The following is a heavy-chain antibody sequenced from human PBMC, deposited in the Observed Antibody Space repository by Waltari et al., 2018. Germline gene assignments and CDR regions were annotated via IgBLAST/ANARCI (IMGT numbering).Heavy chain of an antibody. V-gene: IGHV3-23*03. CDR2: IYSGCST. Sequence: EVQLLESGGGLVQPGGSLRLSCAASGFTFSNYAMNWVRQAPGKGLEWVSVIYSGCSTYYADSVKGRFTISRDNSKNTLYLQTNSLRAEDTAVYYCAKWKRDSGYYYFDYWGQGTLVTVSS. CDR3: AKWKRDSGYYYFDY. CDR1: GFTFSNYA. J-gene: IGHJ4*02. D-gene: IGHD3-3*01.